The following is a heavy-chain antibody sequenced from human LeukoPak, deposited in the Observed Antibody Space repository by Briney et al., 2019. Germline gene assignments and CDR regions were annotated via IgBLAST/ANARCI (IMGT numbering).Heavy chain of an antibody. V-gene: IGHV1-69*05. CDR1: GGTFSSYA. Sequence: SVKVSCKASGGTFSSYAISWVRQAPGQGLEWMGRIIPIFGTANYAQKFQGRVTITTDESTSTAYKELSGLRSEDTAVYYCARVSRGIAVAADDFDYWGQGTLVTVSS. D-gene: IGHD6-19*01. CDR3: ARVSRGIAVAADDFDY. CDR2: IIPIFGTA. J-gene: IGHJ4*02.